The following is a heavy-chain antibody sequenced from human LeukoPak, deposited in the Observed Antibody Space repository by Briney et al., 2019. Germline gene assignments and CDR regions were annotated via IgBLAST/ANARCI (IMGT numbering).Heavy chain of an antibody. Sequence: SQTLSLTCNVSGVSISDGRYYWAWIRQHPGKGLEWIGYRYYSGSAKYNPSLKSRLTISVDTPNNQFSLHLKSVTAADTAMYYCATPYCSGISCLDVFNIWGQGRMVTVSS. V-gene: IGHV4-31*03. CDR3: ATPYCSGISCLDVFNI. J-gene: IGHJ3*02. CDR2: RYYSGSA. CDR1: GVSISDGRYY. D-gene: IGHD2-2*01.